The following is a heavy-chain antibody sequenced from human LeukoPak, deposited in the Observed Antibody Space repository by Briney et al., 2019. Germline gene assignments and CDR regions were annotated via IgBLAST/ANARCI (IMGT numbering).Heavy chain of an antibody. Sequence: GGSLRLSCAASGFTFSSYWMSWVRQAPGKGLEWVANIKEDGSEKNYVDSVKGRFTISRDKAKNSLDLQMNSLRGEDTAVYYWARAGGYASSWAYWGQGTLVTVSS. CDR1: GFTFSSYW. CDR3: ARAGGYASSWAY. V-gene: IGHV3-7*01. CDR2: IKEDGSEK. D-gene: IGHD5-12*01. J-gene: IGHJ4*02.